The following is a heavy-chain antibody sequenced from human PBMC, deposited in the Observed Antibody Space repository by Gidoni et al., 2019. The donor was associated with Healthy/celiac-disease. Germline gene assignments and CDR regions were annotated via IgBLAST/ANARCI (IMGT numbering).Heavy chain of an antibody. J-gene: IGHJ3*02. CDR3: AKHYDFWSGYYTFYAFDI. V-gene: IGHV3-23*01. CDR2: ISGSGGST. CDR1: GFTFSGYA. Sequence: EVQLLESGGGLVQPGGSLRLSCAASGFTFSGYALSWVRQAPGKGLEWVSAISGSGGSTYYADSVKGRFTISRDNSKNTLYLQMNSLRAEDTAVYYCAKHYDFWSGYYTFYAFDIWGQGTMVTVSS. D-gene: IGHD3-3*01.